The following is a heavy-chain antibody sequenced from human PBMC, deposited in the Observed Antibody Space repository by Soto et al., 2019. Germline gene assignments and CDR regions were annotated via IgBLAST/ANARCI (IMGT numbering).Heavy chain of an antibody. Sequence: EVQLLESGGGLVQPGGSLRLSCAASGFTFNNHAMTWVRQAPGKGLEWVSAISGGGDTTSYADSVKGRFTVSRDGSKNTLYLQMSSLRAEDTALYYCAKGRGGSGSLTPRVDFWGQGTLVTVSS. CDR1: GFTFNNHA. CDR3: AKGRGGSGSLTPRVDF. D-gene: IGHD3-10*01. J-gene: IGHJ4*02. V-gene: IGHV3-23*01. CDR2: ISGGGDTT.